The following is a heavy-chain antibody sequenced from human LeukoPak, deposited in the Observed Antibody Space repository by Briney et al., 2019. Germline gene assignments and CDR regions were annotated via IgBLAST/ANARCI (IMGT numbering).Heavy chain of an antibody. D-gene: IGHD6-19*01. CDR2: IYYSGST. J-gene: IGHJ4*02. CDR3: ARAVAGNFDFDF. V-gene: IGHV4-59*01. Sequence: SETLSLTCSVYGVSIRSYYWSWIRQPPGKGLEWIGYIYYSGSTNYNPSLKSRVTISLDTSKNHLSLMLSSVTAADTAVYYCARAVAGNFDFDFWGQGTLVTVSS. CDR1: GVSIRSYY.